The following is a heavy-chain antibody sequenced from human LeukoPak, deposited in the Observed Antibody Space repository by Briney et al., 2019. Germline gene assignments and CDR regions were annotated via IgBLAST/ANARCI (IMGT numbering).Heavy chain of an antibody. Sequence: GGSLRLSCAASGFTFSSYAMSWVRQAPGKGLEWVSAISGSGGSTYYADSVKGRFTISRDNSKNTLYLQMNSLRGEDTAVYYCAKDFGRNLGGPGYWGRGTLVIVSS. CDR3: AKDFGRNLGGPGY. CDR2: ISGSGGST. CDR1: GFTFSSYA. V-gene: IGHV3-23*01. J-gene: IGHJ4*02. D-gene: IGHD1-14*01.